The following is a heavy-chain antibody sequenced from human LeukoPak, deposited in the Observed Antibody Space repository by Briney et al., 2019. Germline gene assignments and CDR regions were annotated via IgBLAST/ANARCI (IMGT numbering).Heavy chain of an antibody. D-gene: IGHD5-18*01. CDR2: IYPADSDT. V-gene: IGHV5-51*01. Sequence: GESLKISCKGSGYSFNAYWIVWVRQMPGKGLEWLGIIYPADSDTRYSPSFQGQVTISADKSISTAYLQWSSLKASDTAMYYCARLSRGYSYGLEYYYYMDVWGKGTTVTISS. J-gene: IGHJ6*03. CDR1: GYSFNAYW. CDR3: ARLSRGYSYGLEYYYYMDV.